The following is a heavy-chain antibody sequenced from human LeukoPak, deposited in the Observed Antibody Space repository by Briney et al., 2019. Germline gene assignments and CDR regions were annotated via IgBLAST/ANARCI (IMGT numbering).Heavy chain of an antibody. V-gene: IGHV5-51*01. J-gene: IGHJ3*02. CDR3: ARRSDILTGYYRGDAFDI. D-gene: IGHD3-9*01. CDR2: IYPGDSDT. Sequence: GGSLKISCKGSGYSFTSYWIGWVRQMPGKGLEWMGIIYPGDSDTRYSPSFQGQVTISADKSISTAYLQWSSLKASDTAMYYCARRSDILTGYYRGDAFDIWGQGTMVTVSS. CDR1: GYSFTSYW.